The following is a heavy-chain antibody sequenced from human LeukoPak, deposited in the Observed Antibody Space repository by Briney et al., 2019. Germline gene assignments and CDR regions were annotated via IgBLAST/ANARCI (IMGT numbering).Heavy chain of an antibody. CDR2: IYYSGST. V-gene: IGHV4-61*01. D-gene: IGHD6-19*01. Sequence: PSETPSLTCTVSGGSVSSGSYYWSWIRQPPGKGLEWIGYIYYSGSTNYNPSLKSRVTISVDTSKNQFSLKLSSVTAADTAVYYCARVPSSGWYGAFDIWGQGTMVNVSS. CDR3: ARVPSSGWYGAFDI. CDR1: GGSVSSGSYY. J-gene: IGHJ3*02.